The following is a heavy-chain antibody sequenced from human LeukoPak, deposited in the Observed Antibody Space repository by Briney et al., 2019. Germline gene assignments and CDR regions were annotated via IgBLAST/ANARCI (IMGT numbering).Heavy chain of an antibody. J-gene: IGHJ4*02. CDR1: GGSLSEYY. Sequence: SETLSLTCTVSGGSLSEYYWGWIRQPPGKGLEYIGYIYYIGSTNYNPSLKSRVTISVDTSTKQFSLKLNSVTAADTAVYYCARRLKVGGSWAYFDFWGQGALVTVSS. CDR3: ARRLKVGGSWAYFDF. D-gene: IGHD6-13*01. V-gene: IGHV4-59*08. CDR2: IYYIGST.